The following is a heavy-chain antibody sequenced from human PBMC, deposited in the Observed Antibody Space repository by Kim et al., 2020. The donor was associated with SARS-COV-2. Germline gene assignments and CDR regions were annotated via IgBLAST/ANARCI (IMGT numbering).Heavy chain of an antibody. Sequence: ASVKVSCKASGYTFTGYYMHWVRQAPGQGLEWMGRINPNSGGTNYAQKFQGRVTMTRDTSISTAYMELSRLRSDDTAVYYCARGSRSLIMITFGGVMAYWGQGTLVTVSS. CDR3: ARGSRSLIMITFGGVMAY. V-gene: IGHV1-2*06. CDR1: GYTFTGYY. D-gene: IGHD3-16*01. J-gene: IGHJ4*02. CDR2: INPNSGGT.